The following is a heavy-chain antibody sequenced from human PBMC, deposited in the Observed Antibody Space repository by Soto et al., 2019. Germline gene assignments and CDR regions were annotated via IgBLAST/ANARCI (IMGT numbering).Heavy chain of an antibody. J-gene: IGHJ5*01. V-gene: IGHV4-30-4*01. CDR3: ARGRYCLTGRCFPNWFDS. Sequence: QVHLLESGPGLVKPSQTLSLTCSVSGDSISTVDYFWAWIRQPPGQALEYIGYIYKSTTTYYNPSFESTVALSLDTSKSQFSLNVTSVTAADTAVYFCARGRYCLTGRCFPNWFDSWGQGTLVTVSS. D-gene: IGHD2-15*01. CDR1: GDSISTVDYF. CDR2: IYKSTTT.